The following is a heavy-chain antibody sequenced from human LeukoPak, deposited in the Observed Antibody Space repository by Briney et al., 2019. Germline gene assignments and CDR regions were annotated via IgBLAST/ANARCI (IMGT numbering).Heavy chain of an antibody. CDR2: INTNTGNP. D-gene: IGHD5-18*01. V-gene: IGHV7-4-1*02. Sequence: ASVRVSCKASGYTFTDYYMHWVRQAPGQGLEWMGWINTNTGNPTYAQGFTGRFVFSLDTSVSTAYLQISSLKAEDTAVYYCARAGYSYGYGAFDIWGQGTMVTVSS. CDR3: ARAGYSYGYGAFDI. J-gene: IGHJ3*02. CDR1: GYTFTDYY.